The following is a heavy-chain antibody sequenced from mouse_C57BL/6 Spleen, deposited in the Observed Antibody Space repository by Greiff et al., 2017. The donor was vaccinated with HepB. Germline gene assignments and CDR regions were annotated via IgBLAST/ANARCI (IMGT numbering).Heavy chain of an antibody. CDR3: ARSGLEGGFDC. V-gene: IGHV1-50*01. D-gene: IGHD2-4*01. Sequence: QVHVKQPGAELVKPGASVKLSCKASGYTFTSYWMQWVKQRPGQGLEWIGEIDPSDSYTNYNQKFKGKATLTVDTSSSTAYMQLSSLTSEDSAVYYCARSGLEGGFDCWGQGTTLTVSS. CDR1: GYTFTSYW. CDR2: IDPSDSYT. J-gene: IGHJ2*01.